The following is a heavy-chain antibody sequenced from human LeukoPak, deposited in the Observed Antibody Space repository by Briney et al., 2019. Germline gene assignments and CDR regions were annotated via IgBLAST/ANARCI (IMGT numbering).Heavy chain of an antibody. D-gene: IGHD5-12*01. CDR1: GGTFSSYA. CDR2: IIPILGIA. J-gene: IGHJ6*02. Sequence: ASVKVSCKASGGTFSSYAISWVRQAPGQGLEWMGRIIPILGIANYAQKFQGRVTITADKSTSTAYMELSRLRSEDTAVYYCAREHVDPDGMDVWGQGTTVTVTS. CDR3: AREHVDPDGMDV. V-gene: IGHV1-69*04.